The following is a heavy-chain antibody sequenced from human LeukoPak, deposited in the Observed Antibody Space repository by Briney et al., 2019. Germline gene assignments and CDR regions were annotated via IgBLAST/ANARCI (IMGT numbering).Heavy chain of an antibody. D-gene: IGHD3-22*01. J-gene: IGHJ6*02. CDR1: GFTFSGYT. CDR3: ARYYYDSSGYQGALYYYYGMDV. CDR2: ISSIGSHI. Sequence: PGGSLRLSCTASGFTFSGYTMNWVRQAPGKGLEWVSSISSIGSHIYYADLVRGRFTISRDNAKNSLYLQLNSLSAEDTAVYYCARYYYDSSGYQGALYYYYGMDVWGQGTTVTVSS. V-gene: IGHV3-21*01.